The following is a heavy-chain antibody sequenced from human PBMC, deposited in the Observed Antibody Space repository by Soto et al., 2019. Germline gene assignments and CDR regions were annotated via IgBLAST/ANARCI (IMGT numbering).Heavy chain of an antibody. CDR3: ARDYYKYYDSSGYYRSPAY. D-gene: IGHD3-22*01. CDR1: GGSISSGGYY. CDR2: IYYSGST. V-gene: IGHV4-31*03. J-gene: IGHJ4*02. Sequence: PSETLSLTCTVSGGSISSGGYYWSWIRQHPGKGLEWIGNIYYSGSTYYNPSLKSRVTISVDTSKNQFSLKLSSVTAADTAVYYCARDYYKYYDSSGYYRSPAYWGQGTLVTVSS.